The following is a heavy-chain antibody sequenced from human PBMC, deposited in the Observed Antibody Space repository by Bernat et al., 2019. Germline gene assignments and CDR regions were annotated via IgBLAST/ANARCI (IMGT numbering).Heavy chain of an antibody. D-gene: IGHD3-10*01. CDR3: AKVPLWFGESNYYYYYGMDV. CDR1: GFTFSSYG. V-gene: IGHV3-30*18. J-gene: IGHJ6*02. CDR2: ISYDGSNK. Sequence: QVQLVESGGGVVQPGRSLRLSCAASGFTFSSYGMHWVRQAPGKGLEWVAVISYDGSNKYYADSVKGRFTISRDNSKNTLYLQMNSLRAEDTAVYYWAKVPLWFGESNYYYYYGMDVWGQGTTVTVSS.